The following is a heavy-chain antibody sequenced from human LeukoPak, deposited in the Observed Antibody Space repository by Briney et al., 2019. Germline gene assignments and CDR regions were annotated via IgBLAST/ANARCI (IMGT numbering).Heavy chain of an antibody. J-gene: IGHJ4*02. V-gene: IGHV4-38-2*02. CDR3: ARDRGFYYGSGSYVYYFDY. CDR1: GYSISSGYY. D-gene: IGHD3-10*01. Sequence: SETLSLTCAVSGYSISSGYYWGWSRQPPGKGLEWIGSIYHSGSTYYNPSLKSRVTISVDTSKNQFSLKLSSVTAADTAVYYCARDRGFYYGSGSYVYYFDYWGQGTLVTVSS. CDR2: IYHSGST.